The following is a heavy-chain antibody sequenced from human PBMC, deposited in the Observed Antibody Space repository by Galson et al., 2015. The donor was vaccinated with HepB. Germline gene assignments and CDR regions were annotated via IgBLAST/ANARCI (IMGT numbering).Heavy chain of an antibody. CDR2: IYSGGST. CDR3: ARSLAAAGTDWFDP. CDR1: GFTVSSNY. Sequence: SLRLSCAASGFTVSSNYMSWVRQAPGKGLEWVSVIYSGGSTYYADSVKGRFTISKDNSKNTLYLQMNSLRAEDTAVYYCARSLAAAGTDWFDPWGQGTLVTVSS. D-gene: IGHD6-13*01. J-gene: IGHJ5*02. V-gene: IGHV3-66*01.